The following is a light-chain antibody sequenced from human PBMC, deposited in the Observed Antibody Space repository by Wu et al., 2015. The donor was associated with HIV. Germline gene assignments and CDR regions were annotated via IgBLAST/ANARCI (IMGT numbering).Light chain of an antibody. V-gene: IGKV3-20*01. CDR3: QQYGGSPPHT. Sequence: EIVMTQSPATLSVSPGERVTLSCRASQSVPNSQLAWYQQKPGQPPRLLFYDASSRATGIPDRFSGSGSGTDFTLTIRRLEPEDFAVYYCQQYGGSPPHTFGQGTKLEIK. J-gene: IGKJ2*01. CDR1: QSVPNSQ. CDR2: DAS.